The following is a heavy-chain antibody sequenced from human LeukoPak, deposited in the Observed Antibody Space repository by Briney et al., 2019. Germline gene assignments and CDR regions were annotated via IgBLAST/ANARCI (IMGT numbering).Heavy chain of an antibody. CDR1: GGSISSYY. V-gene: IGHV4-30-4*01. CDR3: ARDYYGPGSLRYFDL. Sequence: SETLSLTCTVSGGSISSYYWSWIRQPPGKGLEWIGYIYYSGSTYYNPSLKSRATISVDRSKNQFSLKLSSVTAADTAVYYCARDYYGPGSLRYFDLWGRGTLVTVSS. CDR2: IYYSGST. J-gene: IGHJ2*01. D-gene: IGHD3-10*01.